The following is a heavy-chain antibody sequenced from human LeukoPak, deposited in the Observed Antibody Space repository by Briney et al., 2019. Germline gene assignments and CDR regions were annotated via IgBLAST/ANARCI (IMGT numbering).Heavy chain of an antibody. D-gene: IGHD4-23*01. V-gene: IGHV1-18*01. CDR3: VRVGYGGNFFDY. Sequence: GASVKVSCKASGYTFTNYAICWVRQAPGQGLEWMGWISTYNGNTSYAQKLQGRVTMTTDTSTSTAYMELRSLRSDDTAVYYCVRVGYGGNFFDYWGQGTLVTVSS. CDR2: ISTYNGNT. J-gene: IGHJ4*02. CDR1: GYTFTNYA.